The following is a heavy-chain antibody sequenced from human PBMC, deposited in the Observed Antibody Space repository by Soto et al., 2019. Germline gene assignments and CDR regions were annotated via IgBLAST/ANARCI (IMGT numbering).Heavy chain of an antibody. CDR1: RVAFSKFI. CDR3: AKVRYSSPMGYYYGMDV. V-gene: IGHV1-69*01. D-gene: IGHD6-19*01. Sequence: QAQLEQSGGEVKKPGPSVKVSCKASRVAFSKFIVTWVRQAPGLGLEWVGGIIPIFGTANYAQKFQGRVTLTADESTSTSYMEVNNLRSEDTAVYYCAKVRYSSPMGYYYGMDVWGQGTTVTVSS. J-gene: IGHJ6*02. CDR2: IIPIFGTA.